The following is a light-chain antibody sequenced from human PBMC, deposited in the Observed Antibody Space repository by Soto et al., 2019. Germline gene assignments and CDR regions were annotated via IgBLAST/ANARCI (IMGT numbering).Light chain of an antibody. CDR2: DAS. V-gene: IGKV1-33*01. Sequence: DIQMTQSPSSLSASVGDRVTITCQASQDIKNFLNWYQQRPGKAPKLLIYDASDLETGVPSRFSGSGSGTDFTRTITNLQPEDIATYYCQQYDNLPPYTFGQGTKLELK. CDR1: QDIKNF. CDR3: QQYDNLPPYT. J-gene: IGKJ2*01.